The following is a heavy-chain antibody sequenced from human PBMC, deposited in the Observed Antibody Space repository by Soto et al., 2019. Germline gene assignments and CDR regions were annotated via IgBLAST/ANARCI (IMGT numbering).Heavy chain of an antibody. Sequence: QVQLVQSGAEVKKPGSSVKVSCKASGGTFSSYAISWVRQAPGQGLEWIGGIIPIFGTANYAQKFQCRVTITADESTSTAYMELSSPRSEDTAVYYCARDYCGGDCYSSYYYYGMDVWGQGTTVTVSS. CDR1: GGTFSSYA. CDR3: ARDYCGGDCYSSYYYYGMDV. V-gene: IGHV1-69*01. D-gene: IGHD2-21*02. CDR2: IIPIFGTA. J-gene: IGHJ6*02.